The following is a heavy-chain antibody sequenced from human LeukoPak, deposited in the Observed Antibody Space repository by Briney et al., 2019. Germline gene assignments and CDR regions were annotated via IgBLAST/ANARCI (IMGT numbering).Heavy chain of an antibody. J-gene: IGHJ4*02. Sequence: SETLSLTCTVSGGSISSSSYYWGWIRQPPGKGLEWIGSIYHSGSTYYNPSLKSRVTISVDTSKNQFSLKLSSVTAADTAVYYCARGPPRLGYWGQGTLVTVSS. CDR2: IYHSGST. CDR1: GGSISSSSYY. CDR3: ARGPPRLGY. V-gene: IGHV4-39*01.